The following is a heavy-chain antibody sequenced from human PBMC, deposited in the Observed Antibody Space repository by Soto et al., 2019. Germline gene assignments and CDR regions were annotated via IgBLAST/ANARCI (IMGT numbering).Heavy chain of an antibody. J-gene: IGHJ3*02. CDR3: ARDYYDSSGFAFDI. D-gene: IGHD3-22*01. Sequence: ASVKVSCKASGYTFTSYDINWVRQATGQGLEWMGWMNPNSGNTSYAQKFQGRVTMTRNTSMSTAYMELSSLRSEDTAVYYRARDYYDSSGFAFDIWGQGTMVTVSS. V-gene: IGHV1-8*01. CDR2: MNPNSGNT. CDR1: GYTFTSYD.